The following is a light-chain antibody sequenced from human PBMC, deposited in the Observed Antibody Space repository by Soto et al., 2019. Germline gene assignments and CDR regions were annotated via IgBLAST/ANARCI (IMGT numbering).Light chain of an antibody. CDR1: SSDVGGYNY. CDR2: NVS. CDR3: SSFTSSTTYV. J-gene: IGLJ1*01. V-gene: IGLV2-14*01. Sequence: QSVLTQPASVSGSPGQSITISCTGTSSDVGGYNYVSWYQQHPGKAPKLIISNVSDRPSGVSNRFSVSKSGTTASLAFSGLQSEDEADYYWSSFTSSTTYVYGTGNKVTVL.